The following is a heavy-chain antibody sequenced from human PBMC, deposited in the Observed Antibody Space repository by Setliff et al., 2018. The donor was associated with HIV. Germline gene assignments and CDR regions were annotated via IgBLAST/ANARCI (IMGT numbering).Heavy chain of an antibody. D-gene: IGHD1-1*01. CDR2: IYPSNGDT. J-gene: IGHJ1*01. CDR1: GYAFTSNY. CDR3: TKRTMPTGGFQH. V-gene: IGHV1-46*01. Sequence: ASVKVSCKASGYAFTSNYIHWVRQAPGQGLEWMALIYPSNGDTTYAQSFQGRVTMTLDTSTSTVYMELNSLRAEDTAVYYCTKRTMPTGGFQHWGQGTLVTVSS.